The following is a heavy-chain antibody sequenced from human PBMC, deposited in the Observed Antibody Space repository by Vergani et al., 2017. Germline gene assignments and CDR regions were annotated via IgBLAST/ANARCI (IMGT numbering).Heavy chain of an antibody. CDR3: ARDRYYDSSGYET. V-gene: IGHV4-34*01. CDR2: INHSGST. Sequence: QVQLQQWGAGLLKPSETLSLTCAVYGGSFSGYYWSWIRQPPGKGLEWIGEINHSGSTNYNPSLKRRVTISVDTSKNQFPLKLSSVTSADTAVYYCARDRYYDSSGYETWGQGALVTVSS. J-gene: IGHJ4*02. D-gene: IGHD3-22*01. CDR1: GGSFSGYY.